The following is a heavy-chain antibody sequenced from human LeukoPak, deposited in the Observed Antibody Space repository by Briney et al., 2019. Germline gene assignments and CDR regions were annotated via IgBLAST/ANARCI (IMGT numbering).Heavy chain of an antibody. CDR1: GYTFTGYY. CDR3: ARQMVAVADTRDAFDI. Sequence: ASVKVSCKASGYTFTGYYIHWVRQAPGQRLEWMGRINPDSGGTRFAQKFQGRVTMTRDTSISAAYMELNWLRSDDTAVYYCARQMVAVADTRDAFDIWGQGTMVSVSS. D-gene: IGHD6-19*01. CDR2: INPDSGGT. J-gene: IGHJ3*02. V-gene: IGHV1-2*06.